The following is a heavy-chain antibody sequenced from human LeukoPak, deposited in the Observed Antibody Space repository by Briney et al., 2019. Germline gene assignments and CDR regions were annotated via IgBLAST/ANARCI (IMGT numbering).Heavy chain of an antibody. CDR3: VKWGPYCSTHYCPALES. J-gene: IGHJ4*02. D-gene: IGHD4-4*01. Sequence: GGSLRLSCVGSGFTFSGYAMSLVRQAPGKGPEWVANINPAGSQQYSVDSLKGRSTVSRDNAKKSFYLQMNYLRAEDTAVYYCVKWGPYCSTHYCPALESWGQGTLVTVSS. V-gene: IGHV3-7*01. CDR2: INPAGSQQ. CDR1: GFTFSGYA.